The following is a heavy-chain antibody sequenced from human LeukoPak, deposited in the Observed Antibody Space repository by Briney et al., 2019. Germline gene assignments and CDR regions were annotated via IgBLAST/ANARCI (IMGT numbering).Heavy chain of an antibody. CDR2: INHSGRT. D-gene: IGHD2-15*01. J-gene: IGHJ5*02. CDR1: GGSFSGSY. CDR3: AREPGYCTGGSCYGGWFDP. V-gene: IGHV4-34*01. Sequence: SETLSLTRAVYGGSFSGSYWSWIRQPPGKGLEWIGEINHSGRTDYNPSLKSRLTISVDTSKNQFSLKLSSVTAADTAVYYCAREPGYCTGGSCYGGWFDPWGQGTLVTVSS.